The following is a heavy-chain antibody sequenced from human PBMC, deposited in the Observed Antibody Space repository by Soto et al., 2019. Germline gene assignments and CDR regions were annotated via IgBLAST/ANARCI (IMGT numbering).Heavy chain of an antibody. CDR3: ATEKQVGGFDP. D-gene: IGHD2-15*01. Sequence: VQLVQSGAEVKKPGASVKVSCKASGYTFTSYDINWVRQATGQGLGWMGWMKPNSGNTGYPQKFQGRVTMTRNTATSTAYMELSSLRPEHTAVYYCATEKQVGGFDPWGQGNQVTVSS. V-gene: IGHV1-8*01. J-gene: IGHJ5*02. CDR1: GYTFTSYD. CDR2: MKPNSGNT.